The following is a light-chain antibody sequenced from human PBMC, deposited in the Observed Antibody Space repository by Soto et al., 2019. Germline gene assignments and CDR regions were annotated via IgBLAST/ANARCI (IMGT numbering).Light chain of an antibody. CDR3: QSYDSSLSVGV. J-gene: IGLJ1*01. CDR1: SSNIGAGYD. CDR2: GNS. V-gene: IGLV1-40*01. Sequence: QSVLTQPPSVSGAPGQRVTISCTGSSSNIGAGYDVHWYQQLPGTAPKLLIYGNSNRPSGVPDRFSGSKSGPSASLAITGLQAEDEADYYCQSYDSSLSVGVFGTGTKVTVL.